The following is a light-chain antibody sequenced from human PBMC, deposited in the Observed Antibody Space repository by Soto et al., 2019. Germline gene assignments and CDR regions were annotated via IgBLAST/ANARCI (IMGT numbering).Light chain of an antibody. CDR2: WAS. CDR3: QQYDSTPPT. CDR1: QSVLYSSNNKNY. J-gene: IGKJ3*01. V-gene: IGKV4-1*01. Sequence: DIVMTQSPDSLAVSLGERATINCKSSQSVLYSSNNKNYLVWYQQKPGQPPKLLIYWASTRESGVPDRFSGSGSGTEFTLTISRLQAEDVAVYYCQQYDSTPPTFGPGTKVDI.